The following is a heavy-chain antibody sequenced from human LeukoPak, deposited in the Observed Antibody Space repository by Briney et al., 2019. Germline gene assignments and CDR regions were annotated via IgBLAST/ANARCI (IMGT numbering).Heavy chain of an antibody. V-gene: IGHV1-2*06. D-gene: IGHD3-10*01. Sequence: GASVKVSCKASGYTFTGYYMHWVRQAPGQGLEWMGRINPNSGGTNYAQKFQGRVTITTDESTSTAYMELSSLRSEDTAVYYCARGGSSRGDRFDYWGQGTLVTVSS. CDR1: GYTFTGYY. CDR3: ARGGSSRGDRFDY. J-gene: IGHJ4*02. CDR2: INPNSGGT.